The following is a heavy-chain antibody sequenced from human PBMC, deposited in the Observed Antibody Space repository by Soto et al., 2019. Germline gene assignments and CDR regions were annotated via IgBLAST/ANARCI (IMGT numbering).Heavy chain of an antibody. CDR3: ARHSPPYYYDSSGFLGGMDV. V-gene: IGHV5-51*01. CDR2: IYPGDSDT. D-gene: IGHD3-22*01. J-gene: IGHJ6*02. Sequence: PGGSLKISCKGSGYSFTSYCIGRVRQMPGKGLEWMGIIYPGDSDTRYSPSFQGQVTISADKSISTAYLQWSSLKASDTAMYYCARHSPPYYYDSSGFLGGMDVSGQGTPVTDPS. CDR1: GYSFTSYC.